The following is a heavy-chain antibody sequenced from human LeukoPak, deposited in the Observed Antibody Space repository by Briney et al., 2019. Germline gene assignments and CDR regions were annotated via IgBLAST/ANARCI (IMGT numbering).Heavy chain of an antibody. CDR3: ARDGGVVGYCSSTSCYWGYFQH. Sequence: ASVKVSCKASGYTFTSYYMHWVRQAPGQGLEWMAIINPSGGSTSYAQKFQGRVTMTRDTSTSTVYMELSSLRSEDTAVYYCARDGGVVGYCSSTSCYWGYFQHWGQGTLVTVSS. D-gene: IGHD2-2*01. V-gene: IGHV1-46*03. CDR2: INPSGGST. CDR1: GYTFTSYY. J-gene: IGHJ1*01.